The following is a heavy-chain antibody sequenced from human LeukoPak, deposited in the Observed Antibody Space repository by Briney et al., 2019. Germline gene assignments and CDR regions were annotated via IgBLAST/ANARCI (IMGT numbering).Heavy chain of an antibody. Sequence: GGSLRLSCAASGFTFSSYAMHWVRQAPGKGLEWVAVISHDGSNKYYADSVKGRFTISRDNSKNTLYLQMNSLRAEDTAVYYCARETPADYWGQGTLVTVSS. J-gene: IGHJ4*02. V-gene: IGHV3-30-3*01. CDR3: ARETPADY. CDR1: GFTFSSYA. CDR2: ISHDGSNK.